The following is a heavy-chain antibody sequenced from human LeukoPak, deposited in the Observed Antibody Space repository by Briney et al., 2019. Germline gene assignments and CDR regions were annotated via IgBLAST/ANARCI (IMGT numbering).Heavy chain of an antibody. CDR2: INHSGST. CDR3: ADNWNRF. V-gene: IGHV4-34*01. Sequence: SETLSLTCAVYGGSFSGYYWSWIRQPPGKGLEWLGEINHSGSTNYNPSLKSRVTISVDTPKNQFSLKLSSVTAADTAVYYCADNWNRFWGQGTLVTVSS. CDR1: GGSFSGYY. D-gene: IGHD1-20*01. J-gene: IGHJ4*02.